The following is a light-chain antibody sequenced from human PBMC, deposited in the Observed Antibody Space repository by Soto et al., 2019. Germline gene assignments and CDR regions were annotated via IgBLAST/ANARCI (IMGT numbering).Light chain of an antibody. V-gene: IGKV1-5*01. CDR3: QQYKVFPYT. Sequence: DIQMTQPPSTLSAPIGDRVTLTCRASQSLTGRLAWYQQKPGRPPKLLIYDVSILESGVPSRFSGSESGTYFTLTIRSLRPDDFATFCCQQYKVFPYTFGQGTRLDI. J-gene: IGKJ2*01. CDR1: QSLTGR. CDR2: DVS.